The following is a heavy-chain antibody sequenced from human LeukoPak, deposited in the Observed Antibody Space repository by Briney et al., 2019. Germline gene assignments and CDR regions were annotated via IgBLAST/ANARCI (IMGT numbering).Heavy chain of an antibody. CDR3: AKAGRVVPAFDI. D-gene: IGHD2-15*01. J-gene: IGHJ3*02. Sequence: PGGSLRLSCAASGFTFSSYAMSWVRQAPGKGLEWVSAISGSGGSIYYADSVKGRFTISKDNSKNTLYLQMNSLRAEDTAVYYCAKAGRVVPAFDIWGQGTMVTVSS. CDR2: ISGSGGSI. CDR1: GFTFSSYA. V-gene: IGHV3-23*01.